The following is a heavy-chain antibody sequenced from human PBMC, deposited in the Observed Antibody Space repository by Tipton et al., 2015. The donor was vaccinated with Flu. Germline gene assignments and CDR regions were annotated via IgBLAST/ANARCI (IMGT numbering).Heavy chain of an antibody. D-gene: IGHD6-6*01. CDR3: ARDSRGSIAIVGGDYYYYYYMEV. Sequence: SLRLSCSASGFSFSGYAFHWVRQAPGKGLEYVSAINDYGSSTYYGDSVKGRFTISRDNSKNTVYLQMNSLRAEDTAVYYCARDSRGSIAIVGGDYYYYYYMEVWGKGTTVTVSS. CDR2: INDYGSST. V-gene: IGHV3-64*04. J-gene: IGHJ6*03. CDR1: GFSFSGYA.